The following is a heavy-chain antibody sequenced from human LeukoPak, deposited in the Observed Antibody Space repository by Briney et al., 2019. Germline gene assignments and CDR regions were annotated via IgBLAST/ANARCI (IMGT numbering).Heavy chain of an antibody. Sequence: ASVKVSCKASGFSFTTSAMQWVRQARGQRLEWIGWIAVGSGHTRYAQKFQERITITRDMSTSTAYMQLSSLRSEDTAVYYCAKVHCSGGSCYSGDYWGQGILVTVSS. CDR2: IAVGSGHT. CDR3: AKVHCSGGSCYSGDY. J-gene: IGHJ4*02. V-gene: IGHV1-58*02. CDR1: GFSFTTSA. D-gene: IGHD2-15*01.